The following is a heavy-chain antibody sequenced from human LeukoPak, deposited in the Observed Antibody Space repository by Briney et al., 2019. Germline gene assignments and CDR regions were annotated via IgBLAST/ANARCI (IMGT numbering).Heavy chain of an antibody. CDR2: ISGSGGST. J-gene: IGHJ5*02. V-gene: IGHV3-23*01. D-gene: IGHD6-13*01. CDR3: AKVPAAGWFDP. Sequence: GGSLRLSCAVSGITLSNYAMSWVRQAPGKGLEWVSAISGSGGSTYYADSVKGRFTISRDNSKNTLYLQMNSLRAEDTAVYYCAKVPAAGWFDPWGQGTLVTVSS. CDR1: GITLSNYA.